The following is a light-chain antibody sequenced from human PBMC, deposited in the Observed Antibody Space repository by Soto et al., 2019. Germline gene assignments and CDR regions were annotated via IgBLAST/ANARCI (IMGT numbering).Light chain of an antibody. Sequence: DIQMNQSPSTLPASVGDRVNISCRASQTVERWLAWYQQKPGKAPKLLISDVSTLERGVPSRFSGSGSATEFTLTISGLQSDDFATYYCQQYKDHVWTFGQGTKV. CDR2: DVS. V-gene: IGKV1-5*01. J-gene: IGKJ1*01. CDR1: QTVERW. CDR3: QQYKDHVWT.